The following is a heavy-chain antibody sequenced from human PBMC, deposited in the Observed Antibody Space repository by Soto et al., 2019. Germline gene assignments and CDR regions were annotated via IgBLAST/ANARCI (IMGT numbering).Heavy chain of an antibody. CDR3: ASSVVVPAATSDAFDI. V-gene: IGHV1-8*01. D-gene: IGHD2-2*01. Sequence: ASVKVSCKASGYTFTIYDSNWVRQATGQGLEWMGWMNPNSGNTGYAQKFQGRVTMTRNTSISTAYMELSSLRSEDTAVYYCASSVVVPAATSDAFDIWGQATMVTVSS. CDR1: GYTFTIYD. CDR2: MNPNSGNT. J-gene: IGHJ3*02.